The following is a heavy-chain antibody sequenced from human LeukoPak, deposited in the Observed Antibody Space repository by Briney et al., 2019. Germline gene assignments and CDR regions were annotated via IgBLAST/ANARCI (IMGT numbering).Heavy chain of an antibody. V-gene: IGHV3-23*01. Sequence: GGSLRLSCAASGFTFSSYAMSWVRQAPGKGLEWVSAISGSGGSTYYADSVKGRFTISRDNSKNTPYLQMNSLRAEDTAVYYCAKDPDGNTPLSYFDYWGQGTLVTVSS. CDR2: ISGSGGST. J-gene: IGHJ4*02. D-gene: IGHD5-24*01. CDR1: GFTFSSYA. CDR3: AKDPDGNTPLSYFDY.